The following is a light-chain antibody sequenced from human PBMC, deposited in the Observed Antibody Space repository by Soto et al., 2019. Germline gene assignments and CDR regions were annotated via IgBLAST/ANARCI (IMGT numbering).Light chain of an antibody. CDR2: GAS. V-gene: IGKV3-15*01. J-gene: IGKJ2*02. CDR3: QQFDKWPCT. Sequence: EIEMTQSPATLSVSPGESVTLSCRASQSVNSDVAWYQQKPGQAPKLLIYGASTRATGIPARFSGSGSGTEFTLTITSLQSEDFAVYWCQQFDKWPCTFGQGTKLEIK. CDR1: QSVNSD.